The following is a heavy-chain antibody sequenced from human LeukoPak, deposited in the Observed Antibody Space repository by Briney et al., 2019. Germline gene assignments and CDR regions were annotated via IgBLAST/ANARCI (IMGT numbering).Heavy chain of an antibody. J-gene: IGHJ6*03. CDR3: AREGFGELSSHYYMDV. Sequence: GGSLRLSCAASGFTFSSYAMHWARQAPGKGLEWVAVISYDGSNKYYADSVKGRFTISRDNSKNTLYLQMNSLRAEDTAVYYCAREGFGELSSHYYMDVWGKGTTVTVSS. D-gene: IGHD3-10*01. CDR2: ISYDGSNK. CDR1: GFTFSSYA. V-gene: IGHV3-30*04.